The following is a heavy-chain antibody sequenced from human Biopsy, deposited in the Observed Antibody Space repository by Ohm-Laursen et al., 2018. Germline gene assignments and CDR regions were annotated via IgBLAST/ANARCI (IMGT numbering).Heavy chain of an antibody. CDR1: GYSFDTYW. CDR3: ARLRYESAWGSYGSSAFGI. V-gene: IGHV5-51*01. CDR2: IFPRDSDT. D-gene: IGHD3-16*01. Sequence: KVSCKGSGYSFDTYWIAWVRQMPGKGLEWIGIIFPRDSDTAYSPSFQGQVTTSVDKSISTAYLQWSSLKASDTAMYFCARLRYESAWGSYGSSAFGIWGQGTMVTVSS. J-gene: IGHJ3*02.